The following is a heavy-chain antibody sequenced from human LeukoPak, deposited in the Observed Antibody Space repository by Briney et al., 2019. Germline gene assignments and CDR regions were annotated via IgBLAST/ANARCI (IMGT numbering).Heavy chain of an antibody. J-gene: IGHJ4*02. CDR1: GYTFTGYY. CDR2: INPNSGGT. V-gene: IGHV1-2*02. CDR3: AREIEDYGDYLIDY. Sequence: ASVKVSCKASGYTFTGYYMHWVRQAPGQGLEWMGWINPNSGGTNYAQKFQGGVTMTRDTSISTAYMELSRLRSDDTAVYYCAREIEDYGDYLIDYWGQGTLVTVSS. D-gene: IGHD4-17*01.